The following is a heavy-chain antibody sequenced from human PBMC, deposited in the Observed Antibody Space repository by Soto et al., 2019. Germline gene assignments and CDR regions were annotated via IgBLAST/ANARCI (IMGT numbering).Heavy chain of an antibody. D-gene: IGHD3-22*01. CDR3: ARALFSSGYYGSYDY. CDR2: ISGSGGST. Sequence: PGGSLRLSCPASGFTFSSYAMSWVRQAPGKGLHWVSAISGSGGSTYYADSVKGRFTISRDNSKNTLYLQMNSLRAEDTAVYYCARALFSSGYYGSYDYWGQGTLVTVSS. J-gene: IGHJ4*02. CDR1: GFTFSSYA. V-gene: IGHV3-23*01.